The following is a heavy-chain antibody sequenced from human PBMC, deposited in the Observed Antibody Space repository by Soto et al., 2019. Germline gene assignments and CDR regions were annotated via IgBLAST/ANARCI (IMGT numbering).Heavy chain of an antibody. Sequence: QVQLGQSGAEVKKPGSSVKVSCKASGGTFSSYAISWVRQAPGQGLEWMGGIIPIFGTANYAQKFQGRVTITADKSTSTAYMELSSLRSEDTAVYYCASNRGGNTVYYYYGMDVWGQGTTVTVSS. CDR2: IIPIFGTA. CDR1: GGTFSSYA. J-gene: IGHJ6*02. V-gene: IGHV1-69*06. D-gene: IGHD3-10*01. CDR3: ASNRGGNTVYYYYGMDV.